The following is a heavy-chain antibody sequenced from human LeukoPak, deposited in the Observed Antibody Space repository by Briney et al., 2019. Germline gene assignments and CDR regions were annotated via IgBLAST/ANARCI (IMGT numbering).Heavy chain of an antibody. CDR3: ARGPHTSGWPQQYY. V-gene: IGHV1-8*02. D-gene: IGHD6-19*01. Sequence: ASVKVSCKASGYTFTSYGISWVRQAPGQGLEWMGWMNPNSGNTGYAQKFQGRVTMTRNTSITTAYMELSSLTSEDTAVYYCARGPHTSGWPQQYYWGQGTLVTVSS. CDR2: MNPNSGNT. J-gene: IGHJ4*02. CDR1: GYTFTSYG.